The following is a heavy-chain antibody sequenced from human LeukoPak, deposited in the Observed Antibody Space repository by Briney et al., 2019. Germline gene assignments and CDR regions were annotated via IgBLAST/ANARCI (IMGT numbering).Heavy chain of an antibody. V-gene: IGHV1-69*13. CDR1: GGTFSSYA. D-gene: IGHD3-22*01. Sequence: SVKVSCKASGGTFSSYAISWVRQAPGQGLEWMGGIIPIFGTANYAQKFQGRVTITADESTSTAYMELSSLRSEDTAVYYCARDYYDSSGYYYVGYWGQGTLVTVSS. J-gene: IGHJ4*02. CDR3: ARDYYDSSGYYYVGY. CDR2: IIPIFGTA.